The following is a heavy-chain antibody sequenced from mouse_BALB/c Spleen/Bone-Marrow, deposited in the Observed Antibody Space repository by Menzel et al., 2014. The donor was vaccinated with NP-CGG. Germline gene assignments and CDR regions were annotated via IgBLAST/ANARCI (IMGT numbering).Heavy chain of an antibody. D-gene: IGHD1-1*01. CDR1: GHTFTNYW. CDR2: INPSTDYS. V-gene: IGHV1-7*01. J-gene: IGHJ2*01. CDR3: SRGGILQLY. Sequence: QVQLKESGTELAKPGASVKMSCKASGHTFTNYWVQWVKPRPGRGLEWIGYINPSTDYSDCNQNFRDRATLTADKSSSSAYMQLNSLTSEDSAVYNCSRGGILQLYWGQGTTLTVSS.